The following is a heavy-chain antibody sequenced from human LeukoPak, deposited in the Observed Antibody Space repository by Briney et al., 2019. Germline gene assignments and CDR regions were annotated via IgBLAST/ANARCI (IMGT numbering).Heavy chain of an antibody. CDR3: ARDRGDGYDYFWDY. Sequence: PSETLSLTCTVSGGSISTFYWSWIRQPAGKGLEWLGRIFTSGSTNYNPSLKSRVTMSVDTSKNQFSLNLNSVTAADTAVYYCARDRGDGYDYFWDYWGQGTLVTVSS. CDR2: IFTSGST. D-gene: IGHD5-12*01. CDR1: GGSISTFY. V-gene: IGHV4-4*07. J-gene: IGHJ4*02.